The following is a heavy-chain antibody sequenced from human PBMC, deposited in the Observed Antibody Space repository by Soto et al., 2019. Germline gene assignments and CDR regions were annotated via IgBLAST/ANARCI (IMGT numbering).Heavy chain of an antibody. J-gene: IGHJ5*02. CDR2: IIPILGIA. CDR3: ARDRAGDSGSYYWFDP. CDR1: GGTFSSYT. D-gene: IGHD1-26*01. Sequence: ASVKVSCKASGGTFSSYTISWVRQAPGQGLEWMGRIIPILGIANYAQKFQGRVTITADKSTSTAYMELSSLRSEDTAVYYCARDRAGDSGSYYWFDPWGQGTLVTVSS. V-gene: IGHV1-69*04.